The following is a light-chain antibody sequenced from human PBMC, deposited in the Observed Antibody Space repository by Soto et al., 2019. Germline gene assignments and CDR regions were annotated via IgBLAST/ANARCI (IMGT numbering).Light chain of an antibody. CDR1: SNEFVAYNY. CDR2: DVR. CDR3: SSYTSSNTLYV. J-gene: IGLJ1*01. V-gene: IGLV2-14*01. Sequence: QSALDQPSSVPGSPGQSVTLSFPGNSNEFVAYNYVSWYQQHPGKAPKLMIYDVRDRPTGISNRFSGSKSGNTASLTISGLQAEDEADYYCSSYTSSNTLYVFGTGTKVTVL.